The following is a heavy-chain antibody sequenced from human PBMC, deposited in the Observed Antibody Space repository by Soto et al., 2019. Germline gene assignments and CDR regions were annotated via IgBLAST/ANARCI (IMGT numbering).Heavy chain of an antibody. CDR2: IIPIFGTA. CDR3: AREYCSSTSCYKYYYGMDV. CDR1: GGTFSSYA. J-gene: IGHJ6*02. D-gene: IGHD2-2*02. Sequence: SVKVSCKASGGTFSSYAISWVRQAPGQGLEWMGGIIPIFGTANYAQKFQGRVTITADKSTSTTYMELSSLRSEDTAVYYCAREYCSSTSCYKYYYGMDVWGQGTTVTV. V-gene: IGHV1-69*06.